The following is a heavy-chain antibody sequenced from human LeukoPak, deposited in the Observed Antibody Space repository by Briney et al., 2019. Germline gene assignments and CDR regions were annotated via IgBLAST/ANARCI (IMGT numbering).Heavy chain of an antibody. V-gene: IGHV4-59*01. CDR2: IYYSGST. D-gene: IGHD5-24*01. CDR3: ARGEMATIED. CDR1: GGSISSYY. Sequence: SETLSLTCTVSGGSISSYYWSWIRQPPGKGLEWIGYIYYSGSTNYNPSLTSRVTISVDTSKNQFSLKLSSVTAADTAVYYCARGEMATIEDWGQGTLVTVSS. J-gene: IGHJ4*02.